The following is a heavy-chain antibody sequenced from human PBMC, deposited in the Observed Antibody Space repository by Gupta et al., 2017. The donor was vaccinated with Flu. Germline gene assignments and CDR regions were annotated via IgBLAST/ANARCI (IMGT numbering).Heavy chain of an antibody. Sequence: SWIRQPPGKGLEWIGYIYYSGSTNYNPSLKSRVSMSVDTSKNQFSLKLSSVTAADTAVYYCARDRVAPYGMDVWGQGTTVTVSS. J-gene: IGHJ6*02. CDR3: ARDRVAPYGMDV. CDR2: IYYSGST. V-gene: IGHV4-59*01. D-gene: IGHD5-12*01.